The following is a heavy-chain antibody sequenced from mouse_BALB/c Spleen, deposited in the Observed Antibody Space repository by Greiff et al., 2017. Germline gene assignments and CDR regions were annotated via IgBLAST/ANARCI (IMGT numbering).Heavy chain of an antibody. CDR1: GYTFTSYD. V-gene: IGHV14-1*02. CDR3: ASAGNYGY. CDR2: IDPANGNT. D-gene: IGHD2-1*01. Sequence: VQLQQSGPELVKPGALVKISCKASGYTFTSYDINWVKQRPEQGLEWIGRIDPANGNTKYDPKFQGKATITADTSSNTAYLQLSSLTSEDTAVYYCASAGNYGYWGQGTTLTVSS. J-gene: IGHJ2*01.